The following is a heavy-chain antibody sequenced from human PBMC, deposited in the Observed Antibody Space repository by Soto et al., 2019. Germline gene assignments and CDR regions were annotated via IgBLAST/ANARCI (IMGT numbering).Heavy chain of an antibody. D-gene: IGHD3-10*01. V-gene: IGHV3-11*01. CDR3: AKGEVRGIIPSYFDY. J-gene: IGHJ4*02. CDR2: ISSSGSII. Sequence: GGSLRLSCAASGFTFSDYYMSWIRQAPGKGLEWVSYISSSGSIIYYADSVKGRFTISRDNARNSLYLQLNSLRAEDTAVYYCAKGEVRGIIPSYFDYWGLGTLVTVSS. CDR1: GFTFSDYY.